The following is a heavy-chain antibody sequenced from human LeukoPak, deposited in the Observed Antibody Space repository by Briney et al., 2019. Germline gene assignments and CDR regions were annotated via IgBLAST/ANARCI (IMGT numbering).Heavy chain of an antibody. V-gene: IGHV4-61*02. CDR2: IYTSGST. Sequence: SETLSLTCTVSGGSISSGSYYWSWIRQPAGKGLEWIGRIYTSGSTNYNPSLKSRVTISVDTSKNQFSLKLSSVTAADTAVYYCARYYYDSSGYYWLDYWGQGTLVTVSS. CDR1: GGSISSGSYY. CDR3: ARYYYDSSGYYWLDY. D-gene: IGHD3-22*01. J-gene: IGHJ4*02.